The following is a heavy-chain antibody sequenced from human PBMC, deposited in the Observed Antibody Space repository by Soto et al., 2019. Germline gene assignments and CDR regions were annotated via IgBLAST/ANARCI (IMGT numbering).Heavy chain of an antibody. Sequence: SETMSLACTVSGGSMYSAGYYWRWIRQHPGKGLEWIGYIYYSGSTYYNPSLKSRVTISVDTSKNQFSLELSSVTAADTAVYYCARAYCSGGSCSFDPWGQGTLVTVSS. CDR3: ARAYCSGGSCSFDP. D-gene: IGHD2-15*01. CDR1: GGSMYSAGYY. CDR2: IYYSGST. J-gene: IGHJ5*02. V-gene: IGHV4-31*03.